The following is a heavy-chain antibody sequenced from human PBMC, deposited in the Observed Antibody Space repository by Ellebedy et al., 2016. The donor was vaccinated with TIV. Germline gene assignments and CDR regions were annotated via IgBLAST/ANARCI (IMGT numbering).Heavy chain of an antibody. D-gene: IGHD1-26*01. V-gene: IGHV3-7*03. CDR1: GFTFSSYW. CDR3: AKWSGSYFY. Sequence: GESLKISCAASGFTFSSYWMSWVRQAPGRGLEWVANIKQDGSEKYYVDSVKGRFTISRDNAKNSLYLQMNSLRAEDTAVYYCAKWSGSYFYWGQGTLVTVSS. J-gene: IGHJ4*02. CDR2: IKQDGSEK.